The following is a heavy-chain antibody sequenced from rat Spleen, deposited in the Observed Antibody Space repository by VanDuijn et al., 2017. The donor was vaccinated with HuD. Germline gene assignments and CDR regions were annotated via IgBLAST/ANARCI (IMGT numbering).Heavy chain of an antibody. CDR1: GFTFSDYY. CDR2: ITDAGDNT. CDR3: TAGGGYWDY. J-gene: IGHJ2*01. V-gene: IGHV5-20*01. D-gene: IGHD1-7*01. Sequence: EVQLVESGGGLVQPGRSLKLACSASGFTFSDYYMAWIRQAPGKGLEWVASITDAGDNTYYPDSVKGRFTISRDNAKSTLYLQMNSLRSEETATYYCTAGGGYWDYWGQGVMVTVSS.